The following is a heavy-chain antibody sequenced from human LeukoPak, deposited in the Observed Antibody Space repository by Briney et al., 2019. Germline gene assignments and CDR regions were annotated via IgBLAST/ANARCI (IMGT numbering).Heavy chain of an antibody. CDR3: ARSGFSYYYYYMDV. CDR2: INHSGST. CDR1: GGSFSGYY. Sequence: PSGTLSLTCAVYGGSFSGYYWSWIRQPPGKGLEWIGEINHSGSTNYNPSLKSRVTISVDTSKNQFSLKLSSVTAADTAVYYCARSGFSYYYYYMDVWGKGTTVTVSS. V-gene: IGHV4-34*01. J-gene: IGHJ6*03. D-gene: IGHD3-10*01.